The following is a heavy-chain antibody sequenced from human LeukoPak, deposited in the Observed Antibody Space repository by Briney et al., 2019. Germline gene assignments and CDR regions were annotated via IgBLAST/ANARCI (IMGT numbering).Heavy chain of an antibody. J-gene: IGHJ4*02. V-gene: IGHV3-23*01. CDR2: ITGSGGST. D-gene: IGHD2-2*01. CDR3: AKDRGIVVVPTTMGPDY. CDR1: GFTFSSYA. Sequence: GGSLRLSCAASGFTFSSYAMSWVRQAPGKGLEWVSTITGSGGSTYYAASVKGRFTISRDNSKNTLYLQMNSLRAEDTAVYYCAKDRGIVVVPTTMGPDYWGQGTLVTVSS.